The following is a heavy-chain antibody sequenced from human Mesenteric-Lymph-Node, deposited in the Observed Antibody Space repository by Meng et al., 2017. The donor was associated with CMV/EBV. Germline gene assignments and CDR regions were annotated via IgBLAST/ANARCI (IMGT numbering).Heavy chain of an antibody. CDR3: ARGKQQLARGFDY. CDR2: FSAVGGST. CDR1: GFSFSSYA. J-gene: IGHJ4*02. V-gene: IGHV3-23*01. Sequence: GESLKISCAASGFSFSSYAMSWVRQAPGKGLEWVSVFSAVGGSTYYADSVKGRFTISRDNAKNSLYLQMNSLRAEDTAVYYCARGKQQLARGFDYWGQGTLVTVSS. D-gene: IGHD6-13*01.